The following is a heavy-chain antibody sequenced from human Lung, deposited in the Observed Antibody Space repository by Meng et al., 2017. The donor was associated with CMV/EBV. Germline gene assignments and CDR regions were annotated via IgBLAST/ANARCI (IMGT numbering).Heavy chain of an antibody. CDR1: GGSLNGYY. Sequence: LXCAVYGGSLNGYYWSWIRQPPGKGLEWIAEINYSGTTNYSPSLKSRVTISLHSSKNQFSLNLNSVTAADTAVYYCARAYCSSTSCPEGYWGQGSXVTVSS. D-gene: IGHD2-2*01. CDR3: ARAYCSSTSCPEGY. J-gene: IGHJ4*02. V-gene: IGHV4-34*01. CDR2: INYSGTT.